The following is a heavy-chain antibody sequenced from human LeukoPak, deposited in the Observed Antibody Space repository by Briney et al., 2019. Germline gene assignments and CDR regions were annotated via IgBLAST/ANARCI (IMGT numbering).Heavy chain of an antibody. Sequence: GASVKVSCRASGYTFTSYDINWVRQATGQGLEWMGWIGPNNGNTGYAQKFQGRVTMTRNTSISTAYMELSSLRSEATAVYYCARGRKTGTRVAVDIWGQGTMVTVSS. J-gene: IGHJ3*02. CDR2: IGPNNGNT. V-gene: IGHV1-8*01. CDR1: GYTFTSYD. CDR3: ARGRKTGTRVAVDI.